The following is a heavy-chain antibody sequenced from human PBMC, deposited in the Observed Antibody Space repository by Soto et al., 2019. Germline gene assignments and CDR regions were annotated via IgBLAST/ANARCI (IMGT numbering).Heavy chain of an antibody. D-gene: IGHD6-13*01. CDR1: GFTFSNCV. CDR3: AKGLLNGRWYAAD. Sequence: EVHLLESGGVLVQPGESLRLSCETPGFTFSNCVMTWLRQPPGKRLEWVSVITTNGHTDYADSVKGRFTISRDNSKNTVYLQMNSLRAEDTAVYYCAKGLLNGRWYAADWGQGTLVTVSS. J-gene: IGHJ4*02. V-gene: IGHV3-23*01. CDR2: ITTNGHT.